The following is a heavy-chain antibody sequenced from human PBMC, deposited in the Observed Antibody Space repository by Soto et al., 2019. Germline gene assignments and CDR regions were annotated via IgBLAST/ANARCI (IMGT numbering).Heavy chain of an antibody. CDR3: ARASITMVRGVIGGFDY. CDR2: TYYSGST. D-gene: IGHD3-10*01. CDR1: GGSISSGDYY. Sequence: PSETLSLTCTVSGGSISSGDYYWSWIRQPPGKGLEWIGYTYYSGSTYYNPSLKSRVTISVDTSKNQFSLKLSSVTAADTAVYYCARASITMVRGVIGGFDYWGQGTLVTVSS. V-gene: IGHV4-30-4*01. J-gene: IGHJ4*02.